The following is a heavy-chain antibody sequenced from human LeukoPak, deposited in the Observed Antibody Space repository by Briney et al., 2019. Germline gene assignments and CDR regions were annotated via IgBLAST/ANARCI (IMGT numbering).Heavy chain of an antibody. CDR1: GYTFTGYY. CDR2: INPNGGGT. CDR3: ASPRAYYDSSGYYYGGFDY. J-gene: IGHJ4*02. D-gene: IGHD3-22*01. V-gene: IGHV1-2*02. Sequence: ASVKVSCKASGYTFTGYYMHWVRQAPGQGLEWMGWINPNGGGTNYAQKFQGRVTMTRDTSISTAYMELSRLRSDDTAVYYCASPRAYYDSSGYYYGGFDYWGQGTLVTVSS.